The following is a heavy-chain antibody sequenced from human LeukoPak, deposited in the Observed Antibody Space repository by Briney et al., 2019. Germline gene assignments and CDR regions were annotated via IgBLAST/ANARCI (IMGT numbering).Heavy chain of an antibody. J-gene: IGHJ4*02. D-gene: IGHD3-10*01. V-gene: IGHV4-59*01. Sequence: SETLSLTCTVSGGSISTNYWSWIRQPPGKGLEWIGNIFYSGRNNYNPSLRSRVTMSVDTSKTQFSLKLSSVTAADTAVYYCARVNDQGSWLDYWGQGTLVTVSS. CDR1: GGSISTNY. CDR3: ARVNDQGSWLDY. CDR2: IFYSGRN.